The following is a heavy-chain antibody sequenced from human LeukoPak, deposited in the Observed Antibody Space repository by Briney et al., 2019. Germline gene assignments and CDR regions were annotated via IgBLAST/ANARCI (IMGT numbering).Heavy chain of an antibody. CDR3: ASRSGGGHFGY. J-gene: IGHJ4*02. CDR1: GGSISSSSYY. CDR2: IYYSGST. D-gene: IGHD2-15*01. V-gene: IGHV4-39*01. Sequence: SETLSLTCTVSGGSISSSSYYWGWIRQPPGKGLEWIGSIYYSGSTYYNPSLKSRVTISVDTSKNQFSLKLSSVTAADTAVYYCASRSGGGHFGYWGQGTLVTVSS.